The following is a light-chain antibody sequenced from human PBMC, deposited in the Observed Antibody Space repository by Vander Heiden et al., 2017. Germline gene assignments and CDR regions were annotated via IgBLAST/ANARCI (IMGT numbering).Light chain of an antibody. CDR2: NDR. J-gene: IGLJ2*01. CDR1: ALPRQD. V-gene: IGLV3-25*03. CDR3: QSEDSSSTYNVV. Sequence: SYELTHPPSVSVPPGQTARINCPGNALPRQDAYWYQQKPGQAPVLVRYNDRERPSGIPERFSGSKSGTTATLTITGVQAEDEADYYWQSEDSSSTYNVVFGGGTKLTVL.